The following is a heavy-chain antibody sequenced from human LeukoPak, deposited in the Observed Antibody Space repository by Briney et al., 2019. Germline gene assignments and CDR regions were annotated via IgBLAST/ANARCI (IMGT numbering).Heavy chain of an antibody. CDR3: ARERPIAARLEFGFDP. CDR1: GYTFTGYY. Sequence: ASVKVSCKASGYTFTGYYMHWVRQAPGQGLEWMGWINPNSGGTNYAQKFQGRVTMTRDTSISTAYMELSRLRSGGTAVYYCARERPIAARLEFGFDPWGQGTLVTVSS. J-gene: IGHJ5*02. CDR2: INPNSGGT. V-gene: IGHV1-2*02. D-gene: IGHD6-6*01.